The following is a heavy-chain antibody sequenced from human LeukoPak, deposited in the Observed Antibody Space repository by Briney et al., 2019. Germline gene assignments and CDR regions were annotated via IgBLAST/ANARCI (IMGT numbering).Heavy chain of an antibody. CDR2: TSGSGGST. Sequence: GGSLRPSSAASGLTFSSNAMSWVRQAPGKGLEWVSATSGSGGSTYYADSVKDRFTISRDHSKNTLYLQMNSLRAEDTAVYYCAKSTYYGDYGYYYGMDVWGQGTTVTVSS. CDR3: AKSTYYGDYGYYYGMDV. V-gene: IGHV3-23*01. D-gene: IGHD4-17*01. CDR1: GLTFSSNA. J-gene: IGHJ6*02.